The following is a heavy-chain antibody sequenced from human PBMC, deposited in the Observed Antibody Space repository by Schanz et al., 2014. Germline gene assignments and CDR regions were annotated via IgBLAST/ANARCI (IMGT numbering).Heavy chain of an antibody. Sequence: EVQLLESGGGLVQPGGSLRLSCAASGFTFSFYSMGWVRQAPGKGLEWVSIIYSGGSTFYADSVKGRFTISRDNSKNTLYLQMNSLRAEDTAVYYCARGGGAAASTWGQGTLVTVSS. D-gene: IGHD6-13*01. CDR1: GFTFSFYS. CDR3: ARGGGAAAST. CDR2: IYSGGST. V-gene: IGHV3-66*01. J-gene: IGHJ5*02.